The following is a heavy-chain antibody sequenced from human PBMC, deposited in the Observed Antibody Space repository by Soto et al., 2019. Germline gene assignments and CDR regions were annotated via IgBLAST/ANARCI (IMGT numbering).Heavy chain of an antibody. J-gene: IGHJ6*02. CDR1: GYSFTICW. V-gene: IGHV5-10-1*01. CDR3: ASSGSYSNYYYYGMDV. D-gene: IGHD1-26*01. CDR2: IDPSDSYT. Sequence: GSLKIACKGSGYSFTICWIRWVRQMPGKGLEWMGRIDPSDSYTNDSPSLQGHVTISADKSISTAYLQWSSLKASDTAMYYCASSGSYSNYYYYGMDVWGQGTTVTVSS.